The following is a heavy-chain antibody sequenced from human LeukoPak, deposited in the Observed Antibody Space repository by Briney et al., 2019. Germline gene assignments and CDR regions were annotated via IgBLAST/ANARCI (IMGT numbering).Heavy chain of an antibody. CDR1: GGTFSSYA. Sequence: ASVKVSCKAAGGTFSSYAISWVRQAPGQGLEWMGRIIPILGKENYAQKFQGRVTITADKSTSTAYMELNSLRSEETAVYYCASNSEYYGSGSYYRNWFGPWGQGTLVTVSS. J-gene: IGHJ5*02. CDR2: IIPILGKE. V-gene: IGHV1-69*04. D-gene: IGHD3-10*01. CDR3: ASNSEYYGSGSYYRNWFGP.